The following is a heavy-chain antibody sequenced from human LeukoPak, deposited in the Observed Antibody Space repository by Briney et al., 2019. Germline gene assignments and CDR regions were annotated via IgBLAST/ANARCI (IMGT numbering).Heavy chain of an antibody. V-gene: IGHV3-23*01. CDR2: ISSSGGST. D-gene: IGHD3-10*01. CDR3: AKDMGVGGYGSGSYFDY. CDR1: GFTFSSYA. J-gene: IGHJ4*02. Sequence: GGSLRLSCAASGFTFSSYAMSWVRQAPGKGLEWVSGISSSGGSTVYADSVKGRFTISRDNFRNTVFLQMNSLRAEDTAVYYCAKDMGVGGYGSGSYFDYWGQGTLVTVSS.